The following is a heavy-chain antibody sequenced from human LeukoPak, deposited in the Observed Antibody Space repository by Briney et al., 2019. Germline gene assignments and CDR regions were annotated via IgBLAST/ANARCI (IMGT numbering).Heavy chain of an antibody. CDR2: INHSGST. J-gene: IGHJ6*03. CDR3: ARGRMSSSTWHSTYYYYFYMDV. Sequence: SETLSVTCAVYGGSFSGYYWSWIRQPPGKGLEWIGEINHSGSTNYNPSLKSGVTISVDTSKNQFSLKLSSVTAADTAVYFCARGRMSSSTWHSTYYYYFYMDVWGKGTTVTVSS. D-gene: IGHD4-11*01. CDR1: GGSFSGYY. V-gene: IGHV4-34*01.